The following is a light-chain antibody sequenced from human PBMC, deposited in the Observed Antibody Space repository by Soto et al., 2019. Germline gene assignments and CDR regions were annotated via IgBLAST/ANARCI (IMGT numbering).Light chain of an antibody. CDR3: SSFEASNNLL. CDR1: SSDVGGYNY. V-gene: IGLV2-8*01. Sequence: QSALTQPPSASGSPGQSVTVSCTGTSSDVGGYNYVSWYQQHPGKAPKLMIYEVSKRPSGVPDRSSGSKSGNTASLTVSGLQVEDEADYYCSSFEASNNLLFGGGTKLTVL. J-gene: IGLJ2*01. CDR2: EVS.